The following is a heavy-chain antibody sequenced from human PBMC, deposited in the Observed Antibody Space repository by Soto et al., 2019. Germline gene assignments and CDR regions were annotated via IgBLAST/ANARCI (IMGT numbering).Heavy chain of an antibody. J-gene: IGHJ4*02. CDR2: IYPGDSDT. CDR1: GYSFTSYW. CDR3: ARYYYDSSGYFQPHYYFDY. D-gene: IGHD3-22*01. V-gene: IGHV5-51*01. Sequence: LGESLKISCKGSGYSFTSYWIGWVRQMPGKGLEWMGIIYPGDSDTRYSPSFQGQVTISADKSISTAYLQWSSLKASDTAMYYCARYYYDSSGYFQPHYYFDYWGQGTLVTVSS.